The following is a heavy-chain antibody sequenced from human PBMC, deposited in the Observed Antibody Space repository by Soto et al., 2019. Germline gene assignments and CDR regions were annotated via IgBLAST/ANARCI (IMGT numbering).Heavy chain of an antibody. V-gene: IGHV1-69*13. CDR3: ASGGGKSYYFDSSGYVDAFDI. J-gene: IGHJ3*02. CDR2: IIPIFGTA. Sequence: SVKVSCKASGGTFSSYAISWVRQAPGQGLEWMGGIIPIFGTANYAQKFQGRVTITADESTSTAYMELSSLRSEDTAVYYCASGGGKSYYFDSSGYVDAFDIWGQGTMVTVSS. CDR1: GGTFSSYA. D-gene: IGHD3-22*01.